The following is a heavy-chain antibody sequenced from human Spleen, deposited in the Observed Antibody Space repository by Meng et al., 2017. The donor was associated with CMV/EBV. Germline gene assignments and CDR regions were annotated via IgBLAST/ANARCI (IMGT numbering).Heavy chain of an antibody. D-gene: IGHD5-12*01. CDR3: ARDSPGGYGYFNS. J-gene: IGHJ4*02. CDR2: IHYSGTT. V-gene: IGHV4-30-4*01. Sequence: QVQLQESGPGTVKPSQPPSLTCTVSDCFTTIDDYYWSWIRQPPGKGLEWIGYIHYSGTTYYNPSLKSRIAISLDTSKNQFSLNLNSVTAADAAVYYCARDSPGGYGYFNSWGQGTLVTVSS. CDR1: DCFTTIDDYY.